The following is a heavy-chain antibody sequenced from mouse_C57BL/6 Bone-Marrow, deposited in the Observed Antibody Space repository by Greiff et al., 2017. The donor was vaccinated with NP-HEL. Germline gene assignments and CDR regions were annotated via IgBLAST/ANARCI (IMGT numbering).Heavy chain of an antibody. V-gene: IGHV6-3*01. CDR1: GFTFSNYW. CDR3: TLYYDYDGLDY. J-gene: IGHJ2*01. CDR2: IRLKSDNYAT. D-gene: IGHD2-4*01. Sequence: EGKLVESGGGLVQPGGSMKLSCVASGFTFSNYWMKWGRQSPEKGLEWVAQIRLKSDNYATHYAESVKGRFTISRDDSKSSVYLQMNNLRAEDTGIYYCTLYYDYDGLDYWGQGTTLTVSS.